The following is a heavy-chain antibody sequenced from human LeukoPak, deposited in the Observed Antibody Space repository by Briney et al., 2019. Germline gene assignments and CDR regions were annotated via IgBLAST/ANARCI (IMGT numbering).Heavy chain of an antibody. CDR2: ISGSGGST. V-gene: IGHV3-23*01. J-gene: IGHJ4*02. CDR1: GFTFSSYA. Sequence: GGSLRLSCAASGFTFSSYAMSWVRQALGKGLEWVSAISGSGGSTYYADSVKGRFTISRDNSKNTLYLQMNSLRAEDTAVYYCAKDWYDYIWGSYRVPFDYWGQGTLVTVSS. D-gene: IGHD3-16*02. CDR3: AKDWYDYIWGSYRVPFDY.